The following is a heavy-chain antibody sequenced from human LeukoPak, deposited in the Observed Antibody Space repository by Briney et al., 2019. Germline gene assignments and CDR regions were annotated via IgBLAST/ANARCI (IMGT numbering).Heavy chain of an antibody. D-gene: IGHD2-15*01. Sequence: GGSLRLSCAASGFTFSSYEMNWVRQAPGKGLEWVSYISSSGSTIYYADSVKGRFTISRDNAKNSLYLQMNSLRAEDTAVYYCARERYCSGGSCYPGAFDIWGQGTMVTVSS. CDR1: GFTFSSYE. CDR3: ARERYCSGGSCYPGAFDI. J-gene: IGHJ3*02. V-gene: IGHV3-48*03. CDR2: ISSSGSTI.